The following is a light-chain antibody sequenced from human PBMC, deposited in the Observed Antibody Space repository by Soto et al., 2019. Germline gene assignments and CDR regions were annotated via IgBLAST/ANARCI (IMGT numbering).Light chain of an antibody. J-gene: IGLJ3*02. CDR3: AAWDDSLSGWV. CDR2: DVA. CDR1: SSDVGGSNF. V-gene: IGLV2-14*03. Sequence: QSALTQPASVSASPGQSITISCTGTSSDVGGSNFVSWYQQHPGKPPKLIIYDVATRPSGVSNRFSGSKSGSTASLIISRLQTEDEADYYCAAWDDSLSGWVFGGGTKLTVL.